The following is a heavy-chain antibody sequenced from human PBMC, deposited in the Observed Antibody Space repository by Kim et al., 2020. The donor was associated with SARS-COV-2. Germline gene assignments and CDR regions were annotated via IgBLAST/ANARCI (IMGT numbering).Heavy chain of an antibody. CDR3: AKGTDSIYYYYGMDV. D-gene: IGHD3-22*01. CDR2: ISYDGSNK. Sequence: GGSLRLSCAASGFTFSSYGMHWVRQAPGKGLEWVAVISYDGSNKYYADSVKGRFTISRDNSKNTLYLQMISLRAEDTAVYYCAKGTDSIYYYYGMDVWGQGTTVTVSS. CDR1: GFTFSSYG. J-gene: IGHJ6*02. V-gene: IGHV3-30*18.